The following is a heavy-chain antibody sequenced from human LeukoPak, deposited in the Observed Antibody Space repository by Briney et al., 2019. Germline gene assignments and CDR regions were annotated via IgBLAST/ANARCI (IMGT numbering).Heavy chain of an antibody. V-gene: IGHV3-48*04. CDR3: ARMNYVSSGWGAPFDY. CDR2: IRTSGTNT. J-gene: IGHJ4*02. CDR1: GFTLSSFS. Sequence: HPGGSLRLSCAASGFTLSSFSMNWVRQAPGKGLEWVSYIRTSGTNTDYTGSVKGRFTISRDNAKNSLYLQMNSLRAEDTAVYYCARMNYVSSGWGAPFDYWGQGTLVTVSS. D-gene: IGHD1-7*01.